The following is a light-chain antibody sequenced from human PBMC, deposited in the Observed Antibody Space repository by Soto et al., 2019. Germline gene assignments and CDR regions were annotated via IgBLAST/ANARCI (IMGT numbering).Light chain of an antibody. J-gene: IGKJ3*01. Sequence: IQLTQSPSSLSASLGDRVTITCRASQGISSYLAWYQQKPGKAPKLLIYAASTLQSGVPSRFSGSGSGTDLTLTISSLQPEDFATYYCQQLNSYPVFTFGPGTKVDIK. CDR2: AAS. CDR3: QQLNSYPVFT. V-gene: IGKV1-9*01. CDR1: QGISSY.